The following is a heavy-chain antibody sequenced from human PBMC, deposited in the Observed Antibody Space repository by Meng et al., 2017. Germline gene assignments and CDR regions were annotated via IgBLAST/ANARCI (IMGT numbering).Heavy chain of an antibody. D-gene: IGHD5-18*01. J-gene: IGHJ5*02. V-gene: IGHV4-31*01. CDR2: IYYSGST. CDR1: EGSISSGGYS. Sequence: QVRRPEPGPGLVKPSQTLSLTCTVSEGSISSGGYSWSWIRQHPGKGLEWIGYIYYSGSTYYNPSLKSLVTISVDTSKNQFSLKLSSVTAADTAVYYCARADRRVGSYGPNWFDPWGQGTLVTVSS. CDR3: ARADRRVGSYGPNWFDP.